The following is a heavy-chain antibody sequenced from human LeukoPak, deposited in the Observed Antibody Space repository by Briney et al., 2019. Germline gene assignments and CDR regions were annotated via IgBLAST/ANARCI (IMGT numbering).Heavy chain of an antibody. CDR3: ARDLSYGSLDF. CDR1: GFILRTHG. V-gene: IGHV3-33*01. Sequence: GGSLRLSCAVPGFILRTHGMHWVRQAPGKGLEWVAGMWHDGTREDYEDSVKGRFTISRDMSKNTLNLQMNSLRVEDTAMFYCARDLSYGSLDFGGQGALVTVSS. D-gene: IGHD1-26*01. CDR2: MWHDGTRE. J-gene: IGHJ4*02.